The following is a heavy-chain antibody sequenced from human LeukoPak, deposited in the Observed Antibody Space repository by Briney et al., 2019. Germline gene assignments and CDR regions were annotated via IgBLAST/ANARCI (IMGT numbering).Heavy chain of an antibody. Sequence: GGSLRLSCAASGFTFSSYWMHWVRQAPGKGLVWVSRINSDGSSTSYADSVKGRFIISRDNAKNTLSLQMNSLRAEDTAVFYCVRVACSSMTSCATLDYWGQGTLVTDSS. J-gene: IGHJ4*02. CDR3: VRVACSSMTSCATLDY. CDR2: INSDGSST. CDR1: GFTFSSYW. V-gene: IGHV3-74*01. D-gene: IGHD2-2*01.